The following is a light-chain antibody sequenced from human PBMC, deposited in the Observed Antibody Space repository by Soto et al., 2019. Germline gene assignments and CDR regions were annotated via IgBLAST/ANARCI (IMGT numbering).Light chain of an antibody. CDR3: QEYGSSPPGLT. Sequence: EIVLTQSPGTLSLSPGERATLSCRASQSVSSSYLAWYQQKPGQAPRLLIYGASSRATGIPDRFSGSGSGTDFALTFSRLEPEDFAVYYCQEYGSSPPGLTFGGGTKVEIK. V-gene: IGKV3-20*01. CDR1: QSVSSSY. CDR2: GAS. J-gene: IGKJ4*01.